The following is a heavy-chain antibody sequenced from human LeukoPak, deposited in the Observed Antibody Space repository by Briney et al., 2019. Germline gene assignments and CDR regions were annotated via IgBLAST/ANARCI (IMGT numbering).Heavy chain of an antibody. V-gene: IGHV5-51*01. Sequence: GESLKISCKGSGXTXTXCXXXXVRXXXGXXXXXVXIIYPGDSHTRYTPSFQGQVTISADKSISTAYLPWSSLKASDTAMYYCAREGYCGSGSCLDYWGQGTLVTVSS. J-gene: IGHJ4*02. D-gene: IGHD2-15*01. CDR3: AREGYCGSGSCLDY. CDR2: IYPGDSHT. CDR1: GXTXTXCX.